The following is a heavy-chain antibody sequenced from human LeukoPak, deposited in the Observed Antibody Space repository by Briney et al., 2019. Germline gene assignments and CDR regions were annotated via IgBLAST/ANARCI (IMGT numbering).Heavy chain of an antibody. CDR1: GGTFNNYA. J-gene: IGHJ4*02. V-gene: IGHV1-69*13. D-gene: IGHD3-22*01. CDR2: IIPIFGET. CDR3: ARGSVDYYDASGYEVFYFDY. Sequence: GASVKVSCNASGGTFNNYAVNWVRQAPGQGLEWMGGIIPIFGETNYAQTLQGRVTITADESTSTTYMELSGLRSEDTAVYYCARGSVDYYDASGYEVFYFDYWGQGTLVTVSS.